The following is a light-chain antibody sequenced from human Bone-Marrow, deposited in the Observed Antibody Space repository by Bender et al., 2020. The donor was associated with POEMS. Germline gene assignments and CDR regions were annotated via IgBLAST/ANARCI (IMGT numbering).Light chain of an antibody. Sequence: QSALTQPPSASGSPGQSVTISCTGTSSDVGGYNYVSWYQQRPGKAPKLIIYHDIKRPSGVPDRFSGSKSGNTASLTISGLQAEDEAEYFCCSYPGSLFVFGTGTTVTVL. V-gene: IGLV2-8*01. CDR1: SSDVGGYNY. J-gene: IGLJ1*01. CDR2: HDI. CDR3: CSYPGSLFV.